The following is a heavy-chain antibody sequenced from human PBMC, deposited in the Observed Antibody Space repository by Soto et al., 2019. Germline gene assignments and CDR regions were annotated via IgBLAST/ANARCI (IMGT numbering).Heavy chain of an antibody. CDR3: AREAGTWHLLLNWFDP. V-gene: IGHV3-48*02. D-gene: IGHD6-19*01. CDR1: GVTFSSYA. CDR2: ISSSSSTI. J-gene: IGHJ5*02. Sequence: GGSLRLSCEASGVTFSSYAMSWVRQGPGKGLEWVSYISSSSSTIYYADSVKGRFTISRDNAKNSLYLQMNSLRDEDTAVYYCAREAGTWHLLLNWFDPWGQGTLVTVSS.